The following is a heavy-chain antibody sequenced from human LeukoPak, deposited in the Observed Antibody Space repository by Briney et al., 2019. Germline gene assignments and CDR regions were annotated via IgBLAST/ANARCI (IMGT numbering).Heavy chain of an antibody. CDR1: GYTFTSYY. V-gene: IGHV1-46*01. CDR3: ARMSSGWNYFDY. Sequence: ASVKVSCKASGYTFTSYYMHWVRQAPGQGLEWMGIINPSGGSTSYAQKFQGRVTMTRDTSTSTVYMELSSVTAADTAVYYCARMSSGWNYFDYWGQGTLVTVSS. D-gene: IGHD6-19*01. J-gene: IGHJ4*02. CDR2: INPSGGST.